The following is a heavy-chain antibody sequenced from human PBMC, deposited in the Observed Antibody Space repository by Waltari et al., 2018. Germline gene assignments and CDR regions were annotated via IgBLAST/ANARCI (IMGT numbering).Heavy chain of an antibody. CDR2: ISGSGGST. Sequence: EVQLLESGGGLVQPGGSLRLYCAASGFTFTSYAMSWVRQAPGKGLELVSAISGSGGSTSYADSVKGRFTISRDNSKNTLYLQMNSLRAEDTAVYYCAKDFGVAGTIIPYFDYWGQGTLVTVSS. J-gene: IGHJ4*02. CDR3: AKDFGVAGTIIPYFDY. CDR1: GFTFTSYA. D-gene: IGHD3-3*01. V-gene: IGHV3-23*01.